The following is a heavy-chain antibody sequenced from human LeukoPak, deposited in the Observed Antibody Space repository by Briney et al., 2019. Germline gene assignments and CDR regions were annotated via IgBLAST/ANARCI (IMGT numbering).Heavy chain of an antibody. D-gene: IGHD6-13*01. CDR1: GFTFSSYS. J-gene: IGHJ4*02. Sequence: PGGSLRLSCAASGFTFSSYSMNWVRQAPGKGLEWVSSISSSSSYIYYADSVKGRFTISRDNSKNTLYLQMNSLRAEDTAVYYCAKDEGPVAAAGYFDYWGQGTLVTVSS. CDR2: ISSSSSYI. V-gene: IGHV3-21*01. CDR3: AKDEGPVAAAGYFDY.